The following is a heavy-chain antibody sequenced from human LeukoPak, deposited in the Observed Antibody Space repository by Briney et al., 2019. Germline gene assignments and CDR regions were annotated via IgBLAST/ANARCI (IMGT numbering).Heavy chain of an antibody. CDR2: ISGSGDST. D-gene: IGHD6-13*01. CDR3: ARGIAAAGTGFDY. J-gene: IGHJ4*02. Sequence: GGSLRLSCAASGFTFSNYAMRWVRQAPGKGLEWVSGISGSGDSTYYADSVKGRFTISRDNSKNTLYLQMNSLRAEDTAVYYCARGIAAAGTGFDYWGQGTLVTVSS. CDR1: GFTFSNYA. V-gene: IGHV3-23*01.